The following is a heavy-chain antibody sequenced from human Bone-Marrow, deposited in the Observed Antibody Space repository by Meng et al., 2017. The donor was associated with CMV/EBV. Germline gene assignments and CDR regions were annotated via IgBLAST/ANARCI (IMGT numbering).Heavy chain of an antibody. Sequence: GESLKISCAASGFTFSSYAMHWVRQAPGKGLEWVAVISYDGSNKYYADSVKGRFTISRDNAKNSLYLQMNSLRAEDTAVYYCARDSRRFGELSPLGWGQGTLVTFSS. CDR3: ARDSRRFGELSPLG. V-gene: IGHV3-30*04. J-gene: IGHJ4*02. CDR1: GFTFSSYA. CDR2: ISYDGSNK. D-gene: IGHD3-10*01.